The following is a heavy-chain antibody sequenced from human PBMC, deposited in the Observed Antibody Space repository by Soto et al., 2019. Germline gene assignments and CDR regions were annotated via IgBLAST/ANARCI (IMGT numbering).Heavy chain of an antibody. V-gene: IGHV3-48*02. J-gene: IGHJ1*01. CDR2: ISRSSSTT. CDR3: ARDSDYYDSSGYYPEYFQH. Sequence: GGSLRHSCASSGFPFRSYSMNWVRQAPGKGLEWVSYISRSSSTTYYADSVKGRFTISRDNAKNSLYLQMNSLRDEDTAVYYCARDSDYYDSSGYYPEYFQHWGQGTLVTVSS. D-gene: IGHD3-22*01. CDR1: GFPFRSYS.